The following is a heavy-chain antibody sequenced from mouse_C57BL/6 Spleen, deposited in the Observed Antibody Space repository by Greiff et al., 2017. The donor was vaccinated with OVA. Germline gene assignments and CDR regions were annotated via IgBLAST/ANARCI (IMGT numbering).Heavy chain of an antibody. Sequence: DVMLVESEGGLVQPGSSMKLSCTASGFTFSDYYMAWVRQVPEKGLEWVANINYDGSSTYYLDSLKSRFIISRDNAKNILYLQMSSLKSEDTATYYCARVYYDYAWFAYWGQGTLVTVSA. CDR2: INYDGSST. V-gene: IGHV5-16*01. CDR1: GFTFSDYY. D-gene: IGHD2-4*01. CDR3: ARVYYDYAWFAY. J-gene: IGHJ3*01.